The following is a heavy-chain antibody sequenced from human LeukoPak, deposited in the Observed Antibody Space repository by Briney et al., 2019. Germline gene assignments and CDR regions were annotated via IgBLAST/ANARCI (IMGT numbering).Heavy chain of an antibody. D-gene: IGHD6-19*01. CDR3: AKAPLAVAGTGNWFDP. CDR1: GFTFSSYA. V-gene: IGHV3-23*01. CDR2: ISGSGGST. J-gene: IGHJ5*02. Sequence: GGSLRLSCAASGFTFSSYAMSWVRQAPGKGLEWVSAISGSGGSTYYADSVKGRFTISRDNSKNTLYLQMNSLRAEDTAVYYCAKAPLAVAGTGNWFDPWGQGTLVTVS.